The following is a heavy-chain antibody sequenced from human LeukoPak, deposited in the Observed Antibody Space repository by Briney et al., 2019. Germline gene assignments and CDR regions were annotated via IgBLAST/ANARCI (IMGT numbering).Heavy chain of an antibody. CDR3: ARSGARGDFDY. CDR2: IYHSGST. CDR1: GGSISSGGYY. V-gene: IGHV4-30-2*01. Sequence: SQTLSLTCTVSGGSISSGGYYWSWIRQPPGKGLEWIGYIYHSGSTYYNPSLKSRVTISVDRSKNQFSLKLSSVTAADTAVYYCARSGARGDFDYWGQGTLVTVSS. D-gene: IGHD1-26*01. J-gene: IGHJ4*02.